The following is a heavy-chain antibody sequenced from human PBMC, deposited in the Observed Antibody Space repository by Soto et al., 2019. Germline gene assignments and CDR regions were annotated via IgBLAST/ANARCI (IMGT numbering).Heavy chain of an antibody. CDR1: GYSFTSYW. J-gene: IGHJ6*03. V-gene: IGHV5-51*01. CDR3: ARGLYSSSPVNYYYYYMDV. D-gene: IGHD6-13*01. CDR2: IYPGDSDT. Sequence: PGESLKISCKGSGYSFTSYWIGWVRQMPGKGLEWMGIIYPGDSDTRYSPSFQGQVTISADKSISTAYLQWSSLKASDTAMYYCARGLYSSSPVNYYYYYMDVWGKGTTVTVSS.